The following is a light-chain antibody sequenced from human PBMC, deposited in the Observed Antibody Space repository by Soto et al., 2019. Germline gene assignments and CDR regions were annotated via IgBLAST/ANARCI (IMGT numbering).Light chain of an antibody. V-gene: IGKV1-16*02. J-gene: IGKJ1*01. Sequence: DIQMTQSPSSLSASVGDRVTITCRASQGINNYLAWFQQKPGKAPKSLIYATSSLQSGVTSKFSGSGSGTDFTYTSSSSQHEDLETYYCLRYDSYPWTFDQGTKVEIQ. CDR2: ATS. CDR3: LRYDSYPWT. CDR1: QGINNY.